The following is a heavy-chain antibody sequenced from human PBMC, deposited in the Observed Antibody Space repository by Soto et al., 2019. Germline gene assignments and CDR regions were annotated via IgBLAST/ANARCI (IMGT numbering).Heavy chain of an antibody. Sequence: EVQLVESGGGLVQPGGSLRLSCAASGFTFSSYSMNWVRQAPGKGLEWVSYISSSSSTIYYADSVKGRFTISRDNAKNSLYRQMNSMRAEDTAVYYCAREGKDEWEHNYFDYWGQGTLVTVAS. CDR1: GFTFSSYS. CDR2: ISSSSSTI. CDR3: AREGKDEWEHNYFDY. V-gene: IGHV3-48*01. J-gene: IGHJ4*02. D-gene: IGHD1-26*01.